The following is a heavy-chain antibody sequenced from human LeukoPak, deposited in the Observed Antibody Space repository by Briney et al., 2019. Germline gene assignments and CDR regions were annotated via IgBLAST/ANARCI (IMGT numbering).Heavy chain of an antibody. CDR1: GYTFTSYD. V-gene: IGHV1-8*01. D-gene: IGHD4-11*01. CDR3: ARGSIDYSNYGY. Sequence: ASVKVSCKASGYTFTSYDINWVRQATGQGLEWMGWMNPNSGNTGYAQKFQGRVTMTRSTSISTAYMELSSLRSEDTAVYYCARGSIDYSNYGYWGQGTLVTVSS. CDR2: MNPNSGNT. J-gene: IGHJ4*02.